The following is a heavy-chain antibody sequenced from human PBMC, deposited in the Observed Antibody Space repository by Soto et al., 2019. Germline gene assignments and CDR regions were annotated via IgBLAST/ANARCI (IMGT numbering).Heavy chain of an antibody. D-gene: IGHD2-15*01. CDR2: IIPIFGTA. V-gene: IGHV1-69*13. J-gene: IGHJ6*02. CDR1: GGTFSSYA. CDR3: TTDFLNIVTARDYYYYGMDV. Sequence: SVKVSCKASGGTFSSYAISWVRQAPGQGLEWMGGIIPIFGTANYAQKFQGRVTITADESTSTAYMELNSLKTEDTAVYYCTTDFLNIVTARDYYYYGMDVWGQGTTVTVSS.